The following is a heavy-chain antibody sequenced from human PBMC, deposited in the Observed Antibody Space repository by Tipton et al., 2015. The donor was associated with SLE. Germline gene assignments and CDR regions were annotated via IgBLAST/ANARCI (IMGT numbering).Heavy chain of an antibody. Sequence: TLSLTCTVSGGSISSTSYYWGWIRQPPGKGLEWIGSLDYIGSTYYNPSLKSRASISVDTSKNQFSLNLHSLTAADTAVYYCAKRGEYSSGHIPWYFDLWGRGTLVTVSP. CDR3: AKRGEYSSGHIPWYFDL. CDR1: GGSISSTSYY. D-gene: IGHD5-18*01. V-gene: IGHV4-39*01. J-gene: IGHJ2*01. CDR2: LDYIGST.